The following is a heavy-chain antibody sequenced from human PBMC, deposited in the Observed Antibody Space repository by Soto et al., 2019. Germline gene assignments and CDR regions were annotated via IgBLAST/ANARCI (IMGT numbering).Heavy chain of an antibody. CDR3: ARDNDIVVVPAAIGSGMDV. CDR2: TYYRSKWYN. CDR1: GDSVSSNSAA. J-gene: IGHJ6*02. Sequence: SQTLSLTCAISGDSVSSNSAAWNWIRQSPSRGLEWLGRTYYRSKWYNDYAVSVKSRITINPDTSKNQFSLQLNSVTPEDTAVYYCARDNDIVVVPAAIGSGMDVWGQGTTVTVSS. D-gene: IGHD2-2*01. V-gene: IGHV6-1*01.